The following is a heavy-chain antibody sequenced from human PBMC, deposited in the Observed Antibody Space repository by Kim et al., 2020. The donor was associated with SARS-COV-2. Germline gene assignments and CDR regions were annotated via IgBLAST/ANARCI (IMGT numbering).Heavy chain of an antibody. CDR1: GGTFNKYA. CDR2: IVPIFGKA. Sequence: SVKVSCKTSGGTFNKYAISWLRQAPGQGFEWMGGIVPIFGKADFAQKFQGRLTITADESTTTVYMELNGLTFDDTAVYYCARDLDYYDTTGYYPTHWFFDVWGRGTLVAVAS. J-gene: IGHJ2*01. CDR3: ARDLDYYDTTGYYPTHWFFDV. D-gene: IGHD3-22*01. V-gene: IGHV1-69*13.